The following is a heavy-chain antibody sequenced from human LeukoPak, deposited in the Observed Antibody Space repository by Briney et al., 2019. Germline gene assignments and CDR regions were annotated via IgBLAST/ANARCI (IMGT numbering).Heavy chain of an antibody. CDR3: AIEGYSSGWYWFDP. CDR1: GYTFTSYG. Sequence: ASVKVSCKASGYTFTSYGISWVRQAPGQGLEWMGWISAYNGNTNYARKLQGRVTVTTDTSTSTAYMELRSLRSDDTAVYYCAIEGYSSGWYWFDPWGQGTLVTVSS. CDR2: ISAYNGNT. D-gene: IGHD6-19*01. J-gene: IGHJ5*02. V-gene: IGHV1-18*01.